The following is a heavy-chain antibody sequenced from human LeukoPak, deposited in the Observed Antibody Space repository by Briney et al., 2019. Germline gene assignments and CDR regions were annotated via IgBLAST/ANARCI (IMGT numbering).Heavy chain of an antibody. CDR3: ARDRTSDYDFWSGYDYYYMDV. Sequence: PRGSLRLSCAASGFTFSSYWMSWVRQAPGKGLEWVANIKQDGSEKYYVDSVKGRFTISRDNAKNSLYLQMNSLRAEDTAVYYCARDRTSDYDFWSGYDYYYMDVWGKGTTVTVSS. J-gene: IGHJ6*03. D-gene: IGHD3-3*01. V-gene: IGHV3-7*01. CDR1: GFTFSSYW. CDR2: IKQDGSEK.